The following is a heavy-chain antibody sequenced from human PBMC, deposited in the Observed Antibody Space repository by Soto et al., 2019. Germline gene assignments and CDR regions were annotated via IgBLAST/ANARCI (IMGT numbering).Heavy chain of an antibody. V-gene: IGHV3-74*01. J-gene: IGHJ3*01. CDR2: IHSDGSST. CDR1: GFTFSNYW. Sequence: EVQLVESGGGLVQPGGSLRLSCAASGFTFSNYWMHWVRQAPGKGLVWVSRIHSDGSSTFYADSVKGRFTISRDNAKKMVYLQMNRLRAEDTAVYYCARDNWNTDWGQGTMVTVSS. D-gene: IGHD1-20*01. CDR3: ARDNWNTD.